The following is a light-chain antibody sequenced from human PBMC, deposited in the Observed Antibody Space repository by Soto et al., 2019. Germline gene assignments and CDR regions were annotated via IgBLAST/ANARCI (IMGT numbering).Light chain of an antibody. CDR2: DAS. Sequence: EIVLPQSPATLSLSPGERATLSCRASQSVSSYLAWYQQKPGQAPRLLIYDASNRATGIPARFSGSGSGPDFTLTIGGLDPEDFAVYYCQQRSNGPLTFGQGTRLEIK. CDR3: QQRSNGPLT. CDR1: QSVSSY. J-gene: IGKJ5*01. V-gene: IGKV3-11*01.